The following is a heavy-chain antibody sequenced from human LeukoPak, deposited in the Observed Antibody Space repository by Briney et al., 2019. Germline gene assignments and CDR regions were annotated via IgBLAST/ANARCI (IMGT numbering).Heavy chain of an antibody. V-gene: IGHV3-74*01. J-gene: IGHJ4*01. CDR2: INTDGSST. CDR1: GFTFSSYW. CDR3: ARVAGGAFDS. Sequence: TGGSLRLSCAASGFTFSSYWMHWVRHAPGKGLVWVSRINTDGSSTIYADSVKGRFTISRDNAKNTLYLQMNSLRAEDTAIYYCARVAGGAFDSWGHGTLVTVSS. D-gene: IGHD3-10*01.